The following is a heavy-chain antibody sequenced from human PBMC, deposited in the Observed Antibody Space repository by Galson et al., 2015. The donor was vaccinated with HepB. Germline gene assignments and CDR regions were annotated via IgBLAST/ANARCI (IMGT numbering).Heavy chain of an antibody. CDR1: GFSFTTGGMR. V-gene: IGHV2-70D*14. CDR2: IDWDDNK. D-gene: IGHD6-13*01. Sequence: PALVKPTQTLTLTCTFSGFSFTTGGMRVSWIRQPPGKALEWLARIDWDDNKVYSTSLKTRLTISKDTSKYQVVLTMTNVGPVDTATYYCARQTITADGTVFFDYWGQGTLVTVSS. CDR3: ARQTITADGTVFFDY. J-gene: IGHJ4*02.